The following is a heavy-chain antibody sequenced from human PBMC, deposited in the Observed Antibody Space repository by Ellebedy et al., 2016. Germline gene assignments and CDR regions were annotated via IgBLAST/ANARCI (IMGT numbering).Heavy chain of an antibody. CDR3: ARHPGYCTSTSCDSLRFDP. Sequence: GESLKISXEASGYKFRNYYIVWMRQVSGKALEWVGYIYPGDFRPRYSPSFQDHVTISADTSTSTAFLQWRSLRASDTAMYYCARHPGYCTSTSCDSLRFDPWGQGTLVTVSS. CDR2: IYPGDFRP. D-gene: IGHD2-2*01. CDR1: GYKFRNYY. J-gene: IGHJ5*02. V-gene: IGHV5-51*01.